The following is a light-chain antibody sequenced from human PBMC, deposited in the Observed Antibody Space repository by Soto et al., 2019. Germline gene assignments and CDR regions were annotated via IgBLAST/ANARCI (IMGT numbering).Light chain of an antibody. V-gene: IGKV1-39*01. CDR2: AAS. Sequence: DIQMTQSPSSLSASVGDRVTITCRASQSISSYLNWYQQKPGKAPKLLIYAASSLQRGVPSRFSGSGSGTDFTLTISSLQPEDFATYYCQQSYRTPPITFGQGTRLEN. CDR3: QQSYRTPPIT. J-gene: IGKJ5*01. CDR1: QSISSY.